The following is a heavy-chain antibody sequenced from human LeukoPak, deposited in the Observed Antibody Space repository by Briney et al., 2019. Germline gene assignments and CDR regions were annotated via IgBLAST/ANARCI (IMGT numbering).Heavy chain of an antibody. Sequence: GGSLRLSCAASGFTFSSYGMHWVRQAPGKGLEWVAVISYDGSNKYYADSVKGRFTISRDNAKNTLYLQMNSLRVEDTAVYYCARDPAAFQAYYYDYWGQGTLVTVPS. CDR2: ISYDGSNK. CDR1: GFTFSSYG. D-gene: IGHD2-21*01. CDR3: ARDPAAFQAYYYDY. V-gene: IGHV3-30*03. J-gene: IGHJ4*02.